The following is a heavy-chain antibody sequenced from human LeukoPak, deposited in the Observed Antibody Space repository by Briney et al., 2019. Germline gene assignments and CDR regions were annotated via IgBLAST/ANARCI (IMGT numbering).Heavy chain of an antibody. V-gene: IGHV1-3*01. CDR3: ARELLADSFYGTDV. D-gene: IGHD3-3*02. CDR2: INAGNGNT. CDR1: GYTFTSYA. J-gene: IGHJ6*02. Sequence: ASVTVSCKASGYTFTSYAMHWVRQAPGQRLEWMGWINAGNGNTKYSQKFQGGVTITRDTSASTAYMELSSLRSEDTAVYYCARELLADSFYGTDVWGQGTTVTVSS.